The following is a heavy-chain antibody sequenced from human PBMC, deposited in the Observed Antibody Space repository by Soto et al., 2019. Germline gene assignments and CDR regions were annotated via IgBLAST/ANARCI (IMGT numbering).Heavy chain of an antibody. CDR3: ARDGRAVTNYYYYMDV. CDR1: GYTFTSYA. V-gene: IGHV1-3*01. D-gene: IGHD4-4*01. Sequence: ASVKGSCKASGYTFTSYAMHWVRQAPGQRLEWMGWINAGNGNTKYSQKFQGRVTITRDTSASTAYMELSSLRSEDTAVYYCARDGRAVTNYYYYMDVWGKGTTVTVSS. J-gene: IGHJ6*03. CDR2: INAGNGNT.